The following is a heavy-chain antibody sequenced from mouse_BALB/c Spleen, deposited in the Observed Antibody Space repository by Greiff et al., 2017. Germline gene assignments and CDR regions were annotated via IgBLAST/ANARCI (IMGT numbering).Heavy chain of an antibody. CDR3: ARKPYYYGSKYYAMDY. CDR2: IWSGGST. CDR1: GFSLTSYG. D-gene: IGHD1-1*01. V-gene: IGHV2-4-1*01. Sequence: VQLQQSGPGLVQPSQSLSITCTVSGFSLTSYGVHWVRQSPGKGLEWLGVIWSGGSTDYNAAFISRLSISKDNSKSQVFFKMNSLQADDTAIYYCARKPYYYGSKYYAMDYWGQGTSVTVSS. J-gene: IGHJ4*01.